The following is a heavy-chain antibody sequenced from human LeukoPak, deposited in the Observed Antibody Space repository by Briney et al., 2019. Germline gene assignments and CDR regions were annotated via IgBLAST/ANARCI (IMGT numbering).Heavy chain of an antibody. CDR3: ARGAGVYYYDSSGCYPTEFDY. D-gene: IGHD3-22*01. CDR1: GGTFSSYA. CDR2: LIPIFGTA. J-gene: IGHJ4*02. Sequence: SVKVSCKASGGTFSSYAISWVRQAPGQGLEWMGGLIPIFGTADYAEEVQGRVRITADESTSTAYMGLSSLRSEDTAVYYCARGAGVYYYDSSGCYPTEFDYWGQGTLVTVSS. V-gene: IGHV1-69*13.